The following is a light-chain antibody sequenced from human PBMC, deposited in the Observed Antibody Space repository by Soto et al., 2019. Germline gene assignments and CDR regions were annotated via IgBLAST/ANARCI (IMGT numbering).Light chain of an antibody. J-gene: IGKJ2*01. CDR1: QRIGTY. CDR3: QQSHSTPYT. CDR2: PIS. V-gene: IGKV1-39*01. Sequence: IQMTQSPSSLSASVGDRVTITCRASQRIGTYLNWYQQRPGKAPKLLISPISTLQRGVPSRFSGSGSGPDFTLTITGLKPEDFATYSCQQSHSTPYTFGLGTQLPIK.